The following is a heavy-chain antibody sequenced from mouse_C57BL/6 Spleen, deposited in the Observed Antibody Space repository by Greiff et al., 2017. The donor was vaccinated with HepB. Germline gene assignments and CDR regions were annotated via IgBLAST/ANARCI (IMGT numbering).Heavy chain of an antibody. D-gene: IGHD2-3*01. J-gene: IGHJ3*01. CDR1: GYTFTSYW. CDR2: IYPGSGST. Sequence: QVQLQQPGAELVKPGASVKMSCKASGYTFTSYWITWVKQRPGQGLEWIGEIYPGSGSTNYNEKFKSKATLTVDTSSSTAYMQLSSLTSEDSAVYYCARDGADGYYNAYWGQGTLVTVSA. V-gene: IGHV1-55*01. CDR3: ARDGADGYYNAY.